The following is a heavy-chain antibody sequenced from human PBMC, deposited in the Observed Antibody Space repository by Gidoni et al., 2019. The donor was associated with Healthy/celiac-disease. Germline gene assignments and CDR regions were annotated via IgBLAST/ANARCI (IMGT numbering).Heavy chain of an antibody. CDR2: IIPIFGTA. J-gene: IGHJ6*02. CDR3: ARDPTYDFWSGPRYYYGMDV. V-gene: IGHV1-69*06. CDR1: GGTFSSYA. D-gene: IGHD3-3*01. Sequence: QVQLVQSGAEVKTPGSSVKVSCKASGGTFSSYALRWVRQAPGQGLEWMGGIIPIFGTANYAQKFQGRVTITADKSTSTAYMELSSLRSEDTAVYYCARDPTYDFWSGPRYYYGMDVWGQGTTVTVSS.